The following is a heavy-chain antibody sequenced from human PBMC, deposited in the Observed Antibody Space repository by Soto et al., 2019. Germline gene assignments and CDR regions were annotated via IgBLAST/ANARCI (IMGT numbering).Heavy chain of an antibody. CDR3: ARDHGGAVAGTNYYYYGMDV. J-gene: IGHJ6*02. V-gene: IGHV4-30-4*01. CDR1: GGSISSSSYY. CDR2: IYYSGST. D-gene: IGHD6-19*01. Sequence: PSETLSLTCTVSGGSISSSSYYWSWIRQPPGKGLEWIGYIYYSGSTYYNPSLKSRVTISVDTSKNQFSLKLSSVTAADTAVYYCARDHGGAVAGTNYYYYGMDVWGQGTTVTVSS.